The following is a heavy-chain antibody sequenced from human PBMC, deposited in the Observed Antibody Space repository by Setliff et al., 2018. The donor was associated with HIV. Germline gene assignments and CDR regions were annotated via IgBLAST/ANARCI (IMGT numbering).Heavy chain of an antibody. CDR1: GGSISTYY. D-gene: IGHD3-9*01. CDR2: IYYSGST. V-gene: IGHV4-59*12. Sequence: PSETLSLTCTVSGGSISTYYWSWIRQHPGKGLEWIGYIYYSGSTYYNPSLKSRVTISVDTSKNQFSLKLTTVTAADAAVYYCTRDTGYILSGYRPHWYFDLWGRGTLVTVSS. CDR3: TRDTGYILSGYRPHWYFDL. J-gene: IGHJ2*01.